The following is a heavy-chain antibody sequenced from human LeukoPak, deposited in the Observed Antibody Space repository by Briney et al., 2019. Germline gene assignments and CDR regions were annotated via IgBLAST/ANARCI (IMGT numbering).Heavy chain of an antibody. D-gene: IGHD3-10*01. Sequence: GGSLRLSCAASGFTFNNYGMHWVRQAPGKGLEWLAFIRYDGSNTYYADSVKGRFTVSRDNSKNTVYLQMNSLRAEDTAVYYCAKGPRTVRFGDRHKGMFDYWGQGTLVTVSS. J-gene: IGHJ4*02. V-gene: IGHV3-30*02. CDR1: GFTFNNYG. CDR2: IRYDGSNT. CDR3: AKGPRTVRFGDRHKGMFDY.